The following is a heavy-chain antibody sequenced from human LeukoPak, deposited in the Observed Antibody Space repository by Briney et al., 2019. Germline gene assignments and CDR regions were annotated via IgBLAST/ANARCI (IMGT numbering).Heavy chain of an antibody. CDR1: GFTFSSYA. J-gene: IGHJ6*03. D-gene: IGHD2-2*01. CDR3: AKAGCSSTSCYATSYYYYYYYMDV. Sequence: GGSLRLSCAASGFTFSSYAMSWVRQAPGKGLEWVSAISGSGGSTYYADSVKGRFTISRDNSKNTLYLQMNSLRAEDTAVYYCAKAGCSSTSCYATSYYYYYYYMDVWGKGTTATVSS. V-gene: IGHV3-23*01. CDR2: ISGSGGST.